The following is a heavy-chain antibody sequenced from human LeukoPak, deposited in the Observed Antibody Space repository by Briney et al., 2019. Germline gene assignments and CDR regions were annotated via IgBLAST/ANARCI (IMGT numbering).Heavy chain of an antibody. V-gene: IGHV3-30-3*01. J-gene: IGHJ4*02. Sequence: GGSLRLSCAASGFTFSSYAMHWVRQAPGKGLEWVAVISYDGSNKYSADSVKGRFTISRDNSKNTLYLQMNSLRAEDTAVYYCARETGSAVGSTDFDYWGQGTLVPVSS. D-gene: IGHD4-17*01. CDR3: ARETGSAVGSTDFDY. CDR2: ISYDGSNK. CDR1: GFTFSSYA.